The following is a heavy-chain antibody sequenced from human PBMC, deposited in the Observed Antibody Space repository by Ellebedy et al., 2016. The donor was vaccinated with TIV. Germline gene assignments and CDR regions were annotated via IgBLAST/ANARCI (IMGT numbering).Heavy chain of an antibody. J-gene: IGHJ4*02. CDR2: ISGSGGST. D-gene: IGHD2-2*01. Sequence: GESLKISXEVSGFTFDDYAMQWVRQAPGKGLEWVSAISGSGGSTYYADSVKGRFTISRDNSKNTLYLQMNSLRAEDTAVYYCAKTMDRCSSTSCQSYFDYWGQGTLVTVSS. CDR3: AKTMDRCSSTSCQSYFDY. V-gene: IGHV3-23*01. CDR1: GFTFDDYA.